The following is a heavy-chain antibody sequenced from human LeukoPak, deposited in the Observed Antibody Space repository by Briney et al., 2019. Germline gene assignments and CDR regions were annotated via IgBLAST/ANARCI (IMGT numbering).Heavy chain of an antibody. D-gene: IGHD2-2*01. Sequence: SQTLSLTCTVSGGSISSGGYYWSWIRQHPGKGLEWIGYIYYSGSTYYNPSLKSRVTISVDTSKNQFSLKLSSVTAADTAVYYCARAFGGLVVPAGVLQQYNGFDPWGRGPRVTVSS. V-gene: IGHV4-31*03. CDR3: ARAFGGLVVPAGVLQQYNGFDP. CDR2: IYYSGST. CDR1: GGSISSGGYY. J-gene: IGHJ5*02.